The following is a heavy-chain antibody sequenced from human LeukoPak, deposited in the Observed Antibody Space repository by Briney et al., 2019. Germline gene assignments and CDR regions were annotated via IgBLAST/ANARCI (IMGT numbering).Heavy chain of an antibody. Sequence: GGSLRLSCAASGFTVSSNYMSWVRQAPGEGLEWVSVIYNSGGTYYADSVKGRFTISRDNSKNTLYLQVNSLRAEDTAVYYCARDVRYCSGGSCSSWGPGTLVTVSS. CDR2: IYNSGGT. J-gene: IGHJ4*02. V-gene: IGHV3-53*01. CDR3: ARDVRYCSGGSCSS. D-gene: IGHD2-15*01. CDR1: GFTVSSNY.